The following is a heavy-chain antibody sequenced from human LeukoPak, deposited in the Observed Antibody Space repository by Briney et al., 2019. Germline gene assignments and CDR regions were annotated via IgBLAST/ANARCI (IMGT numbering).Heavy chain of an antibody. Sequence: SVKVSCKASRGTFSSYAISWVRQAPGQGLEWMGGIIPIFGTANYAQKFQGRVTITADESTSTAYMELSSLRSEDTAVYYCARGVVVPAAISYYYYMDVWGKGTTVTVSS. CDR1: RGTFSSYA. J-gene: IGHJ6*03. CDR2: IIPIFGTA. CDR3: ARGVVVPAAISYYYYMDV. D-gene: IGHD2-2*02. V-gene: IGHV1-69*01.